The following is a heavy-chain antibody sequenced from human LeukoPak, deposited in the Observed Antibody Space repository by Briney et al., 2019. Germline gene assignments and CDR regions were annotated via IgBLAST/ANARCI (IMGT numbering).Heavy chain of an antibody. D-gene: IGHD5/OR15-5a*01. J-gene: IGHJ3*02. V-gene: IGHV4-59*01. CDR3: ARGEDIVSTISGDAVDI. CDR2: IYYSGST. Sequence: PSETLSLTCTVSGGSISSYFWNWIRQPPGKGLEWIGYIYYSGSTNYNPSLKSRVTISVDTSKNQFSLNLNSVTAADTAVYYCARGEDIVSTISGDAVDIGGQGTMVTVAS. CDR1: GGSISSYF.